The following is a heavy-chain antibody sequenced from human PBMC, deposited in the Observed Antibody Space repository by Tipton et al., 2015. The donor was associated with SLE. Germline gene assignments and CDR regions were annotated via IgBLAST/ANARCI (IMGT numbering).Heavy chain of an antibody. V-gene: IGHV4-59*01. CDR2: MYYSGST. D-gene: IGHD5-12*01. Sequence: GSLRLSCTVSGGSITSYYWSWIRQPPGKGLEWIGYMYYSGSTNYNPSLKSRVTISVDTSKNQFSLKLNSVTAADTAIYYCARAEYSAYDVPQFDLWGQGALVTVSS. J-gene: IGHJ4*02. CDR1: GGSITSYY. CDR3: ARAEYSAYDVPQFDL.